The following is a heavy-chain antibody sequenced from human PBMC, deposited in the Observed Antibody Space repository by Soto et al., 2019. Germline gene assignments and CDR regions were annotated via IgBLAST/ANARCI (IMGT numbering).Heavy chain of an antibody. Sequence: QLQLQESGPGLVKPSETLSLTCTVSGGSISSSSYYWGWIRQPPGKGLEWIGSIYYSGSTYYNPSLKSRVTISVDTSKNQFSLKLSSVTAADTAVYYCARETGYSSSWSLDYWGQGTLVTVSS. CDR2: IYYSGST. J-gene: IGHJ4*02. CDR1: GGSISSSSYY. V-gene: IGHV4-39*01. CDR3: ARETGYSSSWSLDY. D-gene: IGHD6-13*01.